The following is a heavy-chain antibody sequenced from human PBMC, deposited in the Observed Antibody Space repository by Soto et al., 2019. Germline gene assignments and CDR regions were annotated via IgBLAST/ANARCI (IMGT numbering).Heavy chain of an antibody. CDR2: IDPSDSYT. CDR1: GYSFTSYW. CDR3: ARLPGIAVAGTFGFYYYGMDV. Sequence: PGESLKISCKGSGYSFTSYWISWVRQMPGKGLEWMGRIDPSDSYTNYSPSFQGHVTISADKSISTAYLQWSSLKAPDTAMYYCARLPGIAVAGTFGFYYYGMDVWGQGTTVTVS. V-gene: IGHV5-10-1*01. J-gene: IGHJ6*02. D-gene: IGHD6-19*01.